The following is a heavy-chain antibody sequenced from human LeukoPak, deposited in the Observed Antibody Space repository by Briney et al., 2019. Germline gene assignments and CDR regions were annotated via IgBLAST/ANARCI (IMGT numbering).Heavy chain of an antibody. D-gene: IGHD3-22*01. CDR1: GFTFSSYA. V-gene: IGHV3-23*01. CDR3: AKARDYYDRSGYYQS. CDR2: ISGSGGST. Sequence: PGGSLRLSCTASGFTFSSYARSWVRQAPGQGLEWISAISGSGGSTYYADSVKGRFTISRDNSKNTLYLQMNSLRAEDTAVYYCAKARDYYDRSGYYQSWGQGNLVTVSS. J-gene: IGHJ5*02.